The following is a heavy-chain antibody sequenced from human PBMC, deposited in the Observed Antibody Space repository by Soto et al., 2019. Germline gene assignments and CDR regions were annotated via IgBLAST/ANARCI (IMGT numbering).Heavy chain of an antibody. CDR2: IFYSGST. CDR1: GGSISSGGYY. Sequence: SETLSLTCTVSGGSISSGGYYWSWIRHHPGKGLEWIGYIFYSGSTFYSPSLKSRVTISVDTARNQFSLNLRSVTTADTAVYYCARGEFSSSWDRESHFDSWGQGTLVTVS. J-gene: IGHJ4*02. CDR3: ARGEFSSSWDRESHFDS. D-gene: IGHD6-13*01. V-gene: IGHV4-31*03.